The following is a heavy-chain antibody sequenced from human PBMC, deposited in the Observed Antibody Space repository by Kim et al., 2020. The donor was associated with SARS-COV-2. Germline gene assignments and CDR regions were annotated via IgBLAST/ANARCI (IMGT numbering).Heavy chain of an antibody. CDR3: AREERLGGGSLGGDFDI. Sequence: GGSLRLSRAASGFTVSSNYMSWVRQAPGKGLEWVSVIYSGGSTYYADSVKGRFTISRDNSKNTLYLQMNSLRAEDTAVYYCAREERLGGGSLGGDFDIWGQGTMVTVSS. J-gene: IGHJ3*02. CDR1: GFTVSSNY. D-gene: IGHD3-16*01. V-gene: IGHV3-66*01. CDR2: IYSGGST.